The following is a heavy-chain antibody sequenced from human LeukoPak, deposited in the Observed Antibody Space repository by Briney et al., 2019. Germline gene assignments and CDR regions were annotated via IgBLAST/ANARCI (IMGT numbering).Heavy chain of an antibody. D-gene: IGHD2-15*01. J-gene: IGHJ6*03. CDR3: ARAKRCSGGSCYSWYYYYMDV. CDR1: GFTFSRYW. V-gene: IGHV3-7*01. Sequence: GGSLRLSCAASGFTFSRYWMSWVRQAPGKGLEWVANIKEDGSEKHYVDSVKGRFTISRDNAKNSLYLQMNSLRAEDTAVYYCARAKRCSGGSCYSWYYYYMDVWGKGTTVTVSS. CDR2: IKEDGSEK.